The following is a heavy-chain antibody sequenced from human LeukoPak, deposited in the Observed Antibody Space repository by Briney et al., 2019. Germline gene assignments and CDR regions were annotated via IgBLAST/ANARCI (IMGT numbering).Heavy chain of an antibody. D-gene: IGHD3-10*01. CDR3: AKDRADGPDFDY. Sequence: GGSLRLSCAASGLTFSSYAMSWVRQAPGKGLEWVSAISGSGGSTYYADSVKGRFTISRDNSKNTLYLQMNSLRAEDTAVYYCAKDRADGPDFDYWGQGTLVTVSS. V-gene: IGHV3-23*01. J-gene: IGHJ4*02. CDR2: ISGSGGST. CDR1: GLTFSSYA.